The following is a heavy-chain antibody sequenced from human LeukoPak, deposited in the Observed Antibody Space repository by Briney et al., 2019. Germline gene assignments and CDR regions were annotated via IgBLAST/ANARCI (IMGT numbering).Heavy chain of an antibody. D-gene: IGHD3-22*01. J-gene: IGHJ3*02. CDR3: AIHYYYDSSGYFGAFDI. V-gene: IGHV5-51*01. CDR2: IYPGDSDT. CDR1: GYSFTSYW. Sequence: GEPLKISCKGSGYSFTSYWIGWVRQMPGKGLEWMGIIYPGDSDTRYSPSFQGQVTISADKSISTAYLQWSSLKASDTAMYYCAIHYYYDSSGYFGAFDIWGQGTMVTVSS.